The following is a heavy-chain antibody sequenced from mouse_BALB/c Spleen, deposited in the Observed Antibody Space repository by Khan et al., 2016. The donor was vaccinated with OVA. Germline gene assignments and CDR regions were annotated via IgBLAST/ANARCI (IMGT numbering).Heavy chain of an antibody. CDR2: INPHIGET. J-gene: IGHJ2*01. D-gene: IGHD1-1*01. CDR1: GYSFTGYF. Sequence: EVQLQESGPELVKPGASVKISCKASGYSFTGYFMNWVMQSPGKSLEWIGRINPHIGETFYNQKFKGKATLTVDESSSTAYMELRSLSSEDSAVYYCARKNGSDFDYWGQGTTLTVSS. CDR3: ARKNGSDFDY. V-gene: IGHV1-20*02.